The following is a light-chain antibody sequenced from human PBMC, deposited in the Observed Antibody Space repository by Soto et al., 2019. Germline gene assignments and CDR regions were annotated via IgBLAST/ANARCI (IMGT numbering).Light chain of an antibody. CDR3: SSYTSISTYV. Sequence: QSVLTQPASVSGSPGQSITISCTGTSSDVGGYNFVSWYQQHPDKAPKLMICDVTNRPSGVSNRFSGSKSGNTASLTISGLQAEDEADYYYSSYTSISTYVFGTGTKVTVL. CDR2: DVT. J-gene: IGLJ1*01. V-gene: IGLV2-14*01. CDR1: SSDVGGYNF.